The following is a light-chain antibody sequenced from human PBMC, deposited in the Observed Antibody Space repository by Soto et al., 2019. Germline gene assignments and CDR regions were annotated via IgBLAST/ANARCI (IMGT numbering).Light chain of an antibody. J-gene: IGLJ2*01. CDR1: SSNIGSNI. CDR3: AAFDDSLNGPV. CDR2: NND. Sequence: QSVVTQPPSASGTPGQRVTISCSGSSSNIGSNIVNWYQHLPGTAPKLLIYNNDQRPSEVPDRFSGSKSGTSASLAISGLQSEDEADYYCAAFDDSLNGPVFGGGTKLTVL. V-gene: IGLV1-44*01.